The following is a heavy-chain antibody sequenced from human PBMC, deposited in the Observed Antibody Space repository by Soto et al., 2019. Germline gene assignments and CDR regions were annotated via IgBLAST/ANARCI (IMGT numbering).Heavy chain of an antibody. D-gene: IGHD2-15*01. V-gene: IGHV3-64*01. Sequence: AGGSLRLSCAASGFTFSSYAMSWVRQAPGKGLEYVSSISSNGGNTYYANSVKGRFTISRDNSKNTLYLQMGSLRAEDMAVYYCVRRVGVVFSTPELYFDLWGRGTLVTVSS. CDR1: GFTFSSYA. CDR2: ISSNGGNT. J-gene: IGHJ2*01. CDR3: VRRVGVVFSTPELYFDL.